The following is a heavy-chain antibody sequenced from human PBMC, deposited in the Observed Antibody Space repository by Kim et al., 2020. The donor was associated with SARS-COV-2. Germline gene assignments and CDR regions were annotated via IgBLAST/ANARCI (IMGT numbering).Heavy chain of an antibody. CDR3: ARGQSPTTYYYDSSGYYPLDY. D-gene: IGHD3-22*01. V-gene: IGHV4-59*13. J-gene: IGHJ4*02. Sequence: SETLSLTCTVSGGSISSYYWSWIRQPPGKGLEWIGYIYYSGSTNYNPSLKSRVTISVDTSKNQFALKLSSVTAADTAVYYCARGQSPTTYYYDSSGYYPLDYWGQGTLVTVSS. CDR1: GGSISSYY. CDR2: IYYSGST.